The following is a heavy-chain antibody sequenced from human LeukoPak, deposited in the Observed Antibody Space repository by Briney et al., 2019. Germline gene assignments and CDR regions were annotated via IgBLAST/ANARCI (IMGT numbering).Heavy chain of an antibody. CDR1: GGSISSYY. V-gene: IGHV4-4*07. Sequence: PSETLSLTCTVSGGSISSYYWSWIRQPAGKGLVWIGRIYTSGSTNYNPSLKSRVTMSVDTSKNQFSLKLSSVTAAGTAVYYCAREGLYCSSTSCYTSWFDPWGQGTLVTVSS. CDR3: AREGLYCSSTSCYTSWFDP. D-gene: IGHD2-2*02. CDR2: IYTSGST. J-gene: IGHJ5*02.